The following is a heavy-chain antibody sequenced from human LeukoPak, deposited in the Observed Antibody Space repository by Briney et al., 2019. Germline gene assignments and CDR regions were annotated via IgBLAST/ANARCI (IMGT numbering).Heavy chain of an antibody. CDR2: IYSGGST. CDR1: GFTVSSNS. J-gene: IGHJ4*02. Sequence: QAGGSLRLSCAASGFTVSSNSMSWVRQAPGKGLEWVSVIYSGGSTKYADSVKGRFTIFRDNSKNTLNLQMNSLRAEDTAVYYCARHLRHWSGGYFDYWGQGTLVTVSS. D-gene: IGHD3-10*01. CDR3: ARHLRHWSGGYFDY. V-gene: IGHV3-66*04.